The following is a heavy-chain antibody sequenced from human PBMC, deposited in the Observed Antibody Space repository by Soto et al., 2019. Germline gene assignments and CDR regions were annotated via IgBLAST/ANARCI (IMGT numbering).Heavy chain of an antibody. J-gene: IGHJ4*02. V-gene: IGHV3-30*18. Sequence: QVQLVESGGGVVQPGRSRRLSCAASGFTFSNFGMHWVRQAPGKGLEWVAVISSDGSDKYYSDSVKGRFTISRDNSKNTLFLQMNSLRVEDTAVYYCAKGSEVARQELDYWGQGTLVTVSS. CDR3: AKGSEVARQELDY. D-gene: IGHD2-15*01. CDR1: GFTFSNFG. CDR2: ISSDGSDK.